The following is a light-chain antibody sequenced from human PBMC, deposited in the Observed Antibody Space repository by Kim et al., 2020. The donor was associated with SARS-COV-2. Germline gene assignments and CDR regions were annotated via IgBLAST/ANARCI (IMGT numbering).Light chain of an antibody. CDR1: SLRSYY. Sequence: GKPVRITCQGDSLRSYYASWYQQKPGQAPVLVIYGKNNRPSGIPDRFSGSSSGNTASLTITGAQAEDEADYYCNSRDSSGNHLVFGGGTQLTVL. CDR2: GKN. J-gene: IGLJ2*01. V-gene: IGLV3-19*01. CDR3: NSRDSSGNHLV.